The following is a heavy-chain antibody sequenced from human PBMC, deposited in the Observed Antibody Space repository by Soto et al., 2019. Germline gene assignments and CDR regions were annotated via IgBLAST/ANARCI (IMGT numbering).Heavy chain of an antibody. D-gene: IGHD1-26*01. J-gene: IGHJ5*02. Sequence: GASVKVSCTASGYTFTGYYMHWVRQAPGQGLEWMGWINPNSGGTNYAQKFQGWVTMTRGTSISTAYMELSRLRSDDTAVYYCARGSRVGATWWFDPWGQGTLVTVSS. CDR2: INPNSGGT. CDR1: GYTFTGYY. V-gene: IGHV1-2*04. CDR3: ARGSRVGATWWFDP.